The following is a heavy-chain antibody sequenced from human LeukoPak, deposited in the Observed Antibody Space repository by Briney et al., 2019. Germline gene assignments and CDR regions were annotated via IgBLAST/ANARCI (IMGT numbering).Heavy chain of an antibody. V-gene: IGHV3-7*01. Sequence: GGSLRLSCAASGFTFSSYWMSWVRQAPGKGLEWVANIKQDGSEEYYVDSVKGRFTISRDNAKNSLYLQINSLRAEDTAVYYCARLYPGLVSRGSQYYYYYGMDVWGQGTTVTVSS. J-gene: IGHJ6*02. CDR3: ARLYPGLVSRGSQYYYYYGMDV. CDR2: IKQDGSEE. D-gene: IGHD3/OR15-3a*01. CDR1: GFTFSSYW.